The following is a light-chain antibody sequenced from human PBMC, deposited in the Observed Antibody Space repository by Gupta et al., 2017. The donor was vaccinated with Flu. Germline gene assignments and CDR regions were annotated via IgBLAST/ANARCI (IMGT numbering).Light chain of an antibody. CDR1: TSDVGGYNH. V-gene: IGLV2-14*01. Sequence: QSPLTQPASVSGSPGQSITISCTGTTSDVGGYNHVSWYQQHPVQAPKLMIYEVSNRPSGVSNRFSGTKSGNTAALTISGLQAEDEADYYCGSYRSSSTPWVFGGGTKLTVL. CDR2: EVS. J-gene: IGLJ3*02. CDR3: GSYRSSSTPWV.